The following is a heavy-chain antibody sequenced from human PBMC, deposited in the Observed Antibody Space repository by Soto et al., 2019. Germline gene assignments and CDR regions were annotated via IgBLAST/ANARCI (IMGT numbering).Heavy chain of an antibody. Sequence: PSVKVSCKASGYTFTSYAMHWVRQAPGQRLEWMGWINAGNGNTKYSQKFQGRVTITRDTSASTAYMELSSLRSEDTAVYYCAREGEVQDYYYYYMDVWGKGTTVTVSS. V-gene: IGHV1-3*01. J-gene: IGHJ6*03. CDR2: INAGNGNT. CDR1: GYTFTSYA. D-gene: IGHD3-16*01. CDR3: AREGEVQDYYYYYMDV.